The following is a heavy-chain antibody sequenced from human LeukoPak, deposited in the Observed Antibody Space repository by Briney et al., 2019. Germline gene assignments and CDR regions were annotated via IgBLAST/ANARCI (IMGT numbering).Heavy chain of an antibody. D-gene: IGHD6-19*01. CDR2: IIPIFGTA. V-gene: IGHV1-69*05. J-gene: IGHJ4*02. Sequence: GSSVKASCKASGGTFSSYAISWVRQAPGQGLEWMGGIIPIFGTANYAQKFQGRVTITTDESTSTAYMELSSLRSEDTAVYYCARSGYSSPSLLFDYWGQGTLVTVSS. CDR1: GGTFSSYA. CDR3: ARSGYSSPSLLFDY.